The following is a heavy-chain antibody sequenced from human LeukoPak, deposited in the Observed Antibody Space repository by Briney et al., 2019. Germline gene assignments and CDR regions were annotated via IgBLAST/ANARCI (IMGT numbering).Heavy chain of an antibody. CDR3: AKDFSGTTDY. V-gene: IGHV3-74*01. CDR2: INSDGSWT. Sequence: GGSLRLSCAASGNYWMHWVRQAPGKGLVWVSHINSDGSWTSYADSVKGRFTISKDNAKNTLYLHMNSLRAEDTAVYYCAKDFSGTTDYWGQGTLVTVSS. CDR1: GNYW. J-gene: IGHJ4*02. D-gene: IGHD1-14*01.